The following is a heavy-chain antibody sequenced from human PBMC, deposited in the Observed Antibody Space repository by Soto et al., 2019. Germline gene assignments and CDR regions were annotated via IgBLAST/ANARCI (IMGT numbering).Heavy chain of an antibody. V-gene: IGHV3-7*01. CDR1: GFTFSSYW. D-gene: IGHD2-15*01. CDR3: ARSVVVAPYYFDY. J-gene: IGHJ4*02. CDR2: IKQDGSEK. Sequence: EVQLVESGGGLVQPGGSLRLCCAASGFTFSSYWMSWVRQAPGKGLEWVANIKQDGSEKYYVDSVKGRFTISRDNAKNSLYLQMNSLRAEDTAVYYCARSVVVAPYYFDYWGQGTLVTVSS.